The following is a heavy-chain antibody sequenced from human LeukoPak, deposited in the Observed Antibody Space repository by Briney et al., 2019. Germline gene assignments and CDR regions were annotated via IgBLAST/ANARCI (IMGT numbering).Heavy chain of an antibody. Sequence: ASVKVSCKASGYTFTSYDINWVRQATGQGLEWMGWMNPNSGNTGYAQKFQGRVTMTRNTSVSTAYMELSSLRSEDTAVYYCARQYCSSTSCQFVGHGMDVWGQGTTVTVSS. V-gene: IGHV1-8*01. CDR2: MNPNSGNT. CDR3: ARQYCSSTSCQFVGHGMDV. CDR1: GYTFTSYD. J-gene: IGHJ6*02. D-gene: IGHD2-2*01.